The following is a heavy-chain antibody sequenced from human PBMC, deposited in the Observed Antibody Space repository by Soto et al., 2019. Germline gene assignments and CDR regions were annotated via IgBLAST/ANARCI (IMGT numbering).Heavy chain of an antibody. J-gene: IGHJ3*02. CDR3: AKERPESGGCYGCDAFDI. Sequence: EVHLLESGGGLEQPGGSLRLSCAASGFTFRSHAMGWVRQSPGKGLEWVSGISADGVSTFHADSVKGRFTISRDNAKNIMYLQMNGLRVEDTAVYYCAKERPESGGCYGCDAFDIWGQGKMVTVSS. CDR2: ISADGVST. CDR1: GFTFRSHA. D-gene: IGHD6-19*01. V-gene: IGHV3-23*01.